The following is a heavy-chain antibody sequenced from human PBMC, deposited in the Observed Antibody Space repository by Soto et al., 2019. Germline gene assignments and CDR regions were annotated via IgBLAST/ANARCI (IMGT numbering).Heavy chain of an antibody. CDR2: ISSTGRTI. Sequence: PGGSLRLSCGASGFTFSNYYMSWIGQAPGKGLEWVSYISSTGRTIYYADSVKGRFTVSRDNAQNSLSLKLNSLRVEDTAVYYCARSYSSGWEFDYWGQGTHVTVSS. V-gene: IGHV3-11*01. CDR3: ARSYSSGWEFDY. CDR1: GFTFSNYY. J-gene: IGHJ4*02. D-gene: IGHD6-19*01.